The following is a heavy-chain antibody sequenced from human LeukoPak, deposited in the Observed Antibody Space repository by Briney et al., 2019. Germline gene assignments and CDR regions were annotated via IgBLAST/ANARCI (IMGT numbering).Heavy chain of an antibody. D-gene: IGHD3-10*01. CDR2: IYYSGST. Sequence: SQTLSLTCTVSGGSISSGGYYWSWIRQHPGKGLEWIWYIYYSGSTYYNPSLKSRVTISVDTSKNQFSLKLSSVTAADTAVYYCARANPTYYYGSGSYSYDYWGQGTLVTVSS. CDR3: ARANPTYYYGSGSYSYDY. J-gene: IGHJ4*02. V-gene: IGHV4-31*03. CDR1: GGSISSGGYY.